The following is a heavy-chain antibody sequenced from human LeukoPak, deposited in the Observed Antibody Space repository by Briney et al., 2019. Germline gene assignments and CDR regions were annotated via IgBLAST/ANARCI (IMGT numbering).Heavy chain of an antibody. CDR3: ARRKVSATVTTRNNWFDP. Sequence: SETLSLTCTVSGGSISSSSYYWGWIRQPPGKGLEWIGSIYYSGSTYCNPSLKSRVTISVDTSKNQFSLKLSSVTAADTAVYYCARRKVSATVTTRNNWFDPWGQGTLVTVSS. J-gene: IGHJ5*02. CDR2: IYYSGST. D-gene: IGHD4-11*01. V-gene: IGHV4-39*01. CDR1: GGSISSSSYY.